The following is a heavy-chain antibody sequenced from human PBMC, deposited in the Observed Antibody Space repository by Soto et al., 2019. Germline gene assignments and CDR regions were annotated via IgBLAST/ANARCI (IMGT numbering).Heavy chain of an antibody. D-gene: IGHD3-16*01. CDR3: AMVDVYVTPSPQDV. Sequence: QVQLVQSGAEVKNPGASVKVSCKTSGYIFTNYGIGWARQAPGQGLEWMGWINTYNGNTNYAQNLQGILTLTTDTXXSTAYMELRSLRSNDTGIYYCAMVDVYVTPSPQDVWGQGTTGNVSS. CDR2: INTYNGNT. V-gene: IGHV1-18*01. CDR1: GYIFTNYG. J-gene: IGHJ6*02.